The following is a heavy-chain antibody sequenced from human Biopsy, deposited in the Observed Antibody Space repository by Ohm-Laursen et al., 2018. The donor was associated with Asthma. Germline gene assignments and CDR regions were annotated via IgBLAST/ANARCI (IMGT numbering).Heavy chain of an antibody. J-gene: IGHJ4*02. CDR2: ITSSSSYI. D-gene: IGHD7-27*01. CDR1: GFTFGDYW. V-gene: IGHV3-21*01. Sequence: SLRLSCAATGFTFGDYWMSWVRQPPGKGLEWVSSITSSSSYIFYADSVKGRFTISRDNPRNSLYLQMNSLRAEDTAVYYCARDAPTGGYIDYWGLGTLVTVSS. CDR3: ARDAPTGGYIDY.